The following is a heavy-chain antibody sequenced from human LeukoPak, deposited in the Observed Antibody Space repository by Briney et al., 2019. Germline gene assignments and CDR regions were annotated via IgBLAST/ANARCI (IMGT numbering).Heavy chain of an antibody. CDR2: ISWNSDNI. Sequence: GGSLRLSCAASGFTFNEYAMHWVRQVPGKGLEWVASISWNSDNIAYADSVMGRFTISRDDAKSSLYLQMNSLRAEDTAVYFCAKGDKMLTWRRTYNRFDPWGQGTLVTVSS. V-gene: IGHV3-9*01. D-gene: IGHD3-16*01. J-gene: IGHJ5*02. CDR1: GFTFNEYA. CDR3: AKGDKMLTWRRTYNRFDP.